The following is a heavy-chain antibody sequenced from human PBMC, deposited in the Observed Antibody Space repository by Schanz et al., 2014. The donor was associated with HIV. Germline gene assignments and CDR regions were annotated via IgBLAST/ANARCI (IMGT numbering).Heavy chain of an antibody. CDR1: GFTFSSYA. CDR2: ISGSDGDT. V-gene: IGHV3-23*01. Sequence: EVQLLESGGGLVQPGGSLRLSCAASGFTFSSYAMTWARQAPGKGLDWVSTISGSDGDTYYADSVKGRFTISRDNSRNALYLHMNSLRADDTAIYYCVKAYSSGFSGAGSWGQGALVTVSS. D-gene: IGHD5-18*01. J-gene: IGHJ5*02. CDR3: VKAYSSGFSGAGS.